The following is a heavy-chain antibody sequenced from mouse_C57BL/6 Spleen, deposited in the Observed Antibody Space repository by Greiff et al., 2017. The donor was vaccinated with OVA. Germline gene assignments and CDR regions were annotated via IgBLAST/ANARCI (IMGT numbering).Heavy chain of an antibody. Sequence: EVKLEESGGGLVKPGGSLKLSCAASGFTFSSYAMSWVRQTPEKRLEWVATISDGGSYTYYPDNVKGRFTISRDNAKNNLYLQMSHLKSEDTAMYYCARVNDGYPGAYWGQGTLVTVSA. CDR1: GFTFSSYA. V-gene: IGHV5-4*03. J-gene: IGHJ3*01. D-gene: IGHD2-3*01. CDR2: ISDGGSYT. CDR3: ARVNDGYPGAY.